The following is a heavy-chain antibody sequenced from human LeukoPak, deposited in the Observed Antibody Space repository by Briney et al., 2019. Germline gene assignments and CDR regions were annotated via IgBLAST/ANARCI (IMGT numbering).Heavy chain of an antibody. CDR3: ASSSAGGSCYWCYYYMDV. CDR1: GGSISSYY. J-gene: IGHJ6*03. V-gene: IGHV4-59*01. D-gene: IGHD2-15*01. CDR2: IYYSGST. Sequence: PSETLSLTCSVSGGSISSYYWTWIRQPPGKGLEWIGYIYYSGSTNYNPSLKSRVTISVDTSKNQFSLKLSSVTAADTAVYYCASSSAGGSCYWCYYYMDVWGKGTTVTVSS.